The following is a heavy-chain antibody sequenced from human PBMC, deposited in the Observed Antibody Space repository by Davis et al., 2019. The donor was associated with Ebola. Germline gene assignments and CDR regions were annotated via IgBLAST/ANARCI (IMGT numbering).Heavy chain of an antibody. CDR1: GGSISSYY. CDR2: IIQSGST. V-gene: IGHV4-34*12. Sequence: PSETLSLTCTVSGGSISSYYWGWIRQPPGKGLEWIGEIIQSGSTKYNAALKSRVTISVDTSKNHFSLKLSSVTAADTAVYYCASNRVYGSGWYYYYYGLDVWGQGTTVTVSS. D-gene: IGHD6-19*01. J-gene: IGHJ6*02. CDR3: ASNRVYGSGWYYYYYGLDV.